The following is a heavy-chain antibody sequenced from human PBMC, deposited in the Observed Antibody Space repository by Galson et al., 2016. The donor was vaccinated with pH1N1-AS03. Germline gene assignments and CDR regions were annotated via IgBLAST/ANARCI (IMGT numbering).Heavy chain of an antibody. CDR1: GYRFTSYW. D-gene: IGHD3-3*01. V-gene: IGHV5-51*01. CDR3: AIRVDFWSGLPYYFDY. Sequence: QSGAEVKKPGESLKISCKGSGYRFTSYWIGWVRQMPGKGLEWMGVIYPGDSGTRYSPSFQGQVTISVDKSISTAYLQWSNLKASDTAMYYCAIRVDFWSGLPYYFDYWGQGTLVTVSS. CDR2: IYPGDSGT. J-gene: IGHJ4*02.